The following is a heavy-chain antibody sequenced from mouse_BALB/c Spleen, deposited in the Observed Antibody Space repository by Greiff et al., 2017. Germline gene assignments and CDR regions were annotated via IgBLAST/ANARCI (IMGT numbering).Heavy chain of an antibody. J-gene: IGHJ3*01. CDR3: AYDYDWEPFAY. D-gene: IGHD2-4*01. Sequence: VQLHQSGAELARPGASVKLSCKASGYTFTSYWMQWVKQRPGQGLEWIGAIYPGDGDTRYTQKFKGKATLTADKSSSTAYMQLSSLASEDSAVYYCAYDYDWEPFAYWGQGTLVTVSA. V-gene: IGHV1-87*01. CDR2: IYPGDGDT. CDR1: GYTFTSYW.